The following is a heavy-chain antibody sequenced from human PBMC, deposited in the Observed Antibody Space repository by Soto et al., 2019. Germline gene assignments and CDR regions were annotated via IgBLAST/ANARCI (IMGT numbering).Heavy chain of an antibody. CDR3: ARTPEMNIVATIGVIDY. CDR2: ISAYNGNT. D-gene: IGHD5-12*01. CDR1: GYTFTSYG. J-gene: IGHJ4*02. Sequence: ASVKVSCKASGYTFTSYGISWVRQAPGQGLEWMGWISAYNGNTNYAQKLQGRVTMTTDTSTSTAYMELRSLRSDDTAVYYCARTPEMNIVATIGVIDYWGQGTLVTVSS. V-gene: IGHV1-18*01.